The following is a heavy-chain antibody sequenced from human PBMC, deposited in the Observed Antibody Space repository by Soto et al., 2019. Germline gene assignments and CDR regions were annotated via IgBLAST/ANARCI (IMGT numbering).Heavy chain of an antibody. CDR2: ISYDGSNK. J-gene: IGHJ5*02. CDR3: AKDPNGDYP. Sequence: PGGSLRLSCAASGFTFSIYAMHWVRQAPGKGLEWVAVISYDGSNKYYADSVKGRFTISRDNSKNTLSLQMNSLRAEDTAVYYFAKDPNGDYPWGQGTLVTVSS. CDR1: GFTFSIYA. D-gene: IGHD4-17*01. V-gene: IGHV3-30-3*01.